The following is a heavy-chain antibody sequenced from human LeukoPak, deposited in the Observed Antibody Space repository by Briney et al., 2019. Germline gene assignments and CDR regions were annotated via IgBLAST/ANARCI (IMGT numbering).Heavy chain of an antibody. CDR1: GYSFTNYG. D-gene: IGHD3-9*01. CDR2: IIPIFGTA. CDR3: ARSYYDILTGYYWYFDY. J-gene: IGHJ4*02. Sequence: ASVKVSCKASGYSFTNYGISWVRQAPGQGLEWMGGIIPIFGTANYAQKFQGRVTITADESTSTAYMELSSLRSEDTAVYYCARSYYDILTGYYWYFDYWGQGTLVTVSS. V-gene: IGHV1-69*13.